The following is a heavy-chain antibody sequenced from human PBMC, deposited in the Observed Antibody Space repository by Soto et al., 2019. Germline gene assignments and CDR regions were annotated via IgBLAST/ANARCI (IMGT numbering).Heavy chain of an antibody. CDR1: GFTFSSYA. V-gene: IGHV3-30-3*01. CDR3: AGPRGEQHSSWYYYNTWSLPPA. D-gene: IGHD6-13*01. CDR2: ISYDGSNK. J-gene: IGHJ5*02. Sequence: GGSLRLSCAASGFTFSSYAMHWVRQAPGKGLEWVAVISYDGSNKYYADSVKGRFTISRDNSKNTLYLQMNSLRAEDTAVYYCAGPRGEQHSSWYYYNTWSLPPAWGQGTLVTVSS.